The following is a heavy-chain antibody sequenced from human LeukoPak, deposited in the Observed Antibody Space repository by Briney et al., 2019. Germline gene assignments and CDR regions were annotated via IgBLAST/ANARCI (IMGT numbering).Heavy chain of an antibody. J-gene: IGHJ4*02. D-gene: IGHD3-22*01. CDR1: GFTFSSYG. CDR2: IRYDGSNK. V-gene: IGHV3-30*02. Sequence: PGGSLRLSCAASGFTFSSYGMHWVRQAPGKGLEWVAFIRYDGSNKYYADSVKGRFTISRDNSKNTLYLQLNSLRAEDTAVYYCARDRGKVVVVIIDYWGQGTLVTVSS. CDR3: ARDRGKVVVVIIDY.